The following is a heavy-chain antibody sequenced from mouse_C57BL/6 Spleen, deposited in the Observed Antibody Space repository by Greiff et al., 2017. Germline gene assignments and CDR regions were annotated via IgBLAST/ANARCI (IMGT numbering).Heavy chain of an antibody. CDR3: ARLEGYAMDY. Sequence: QVQLQQPGAELVLPGASVKLSCKASGYTFTSYWMHWVKQRPGQGLEWIGEIDPSDSYNNYNQKFKGKSTLTVDKSSSTAYMQLSSLTSEDSACYYCARLEGYAMDYWGQGTSVTVSS. V-gene: IGHV1-69*01. J-gene: IGHJ4*01. CDR1: GYTFTSYW. CDR2: IDPSDSYN.